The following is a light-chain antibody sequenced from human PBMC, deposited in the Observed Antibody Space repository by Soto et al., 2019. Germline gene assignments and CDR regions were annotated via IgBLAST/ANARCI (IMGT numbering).Light chain of an antibody. CDR2: AAS. CDR1: QSVTTY. J-gene: IGKJ2*01. CDR3: QQSYTTPVYS. V-gene: IGKV1-39*01. Sequence: DLQMTQSPSSLSASVGDRVTIACRASQSVTTYLNWYQQKPGEAPKLLIYAASNLQSGVPSRFSGSGSGTDFTLTISSLQPEDFATYFCQQSYTTPVYSFGQGTKVEIK.